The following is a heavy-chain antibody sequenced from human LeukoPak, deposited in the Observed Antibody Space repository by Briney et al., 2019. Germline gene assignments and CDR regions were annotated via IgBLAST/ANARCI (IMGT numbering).Heavy chain of an antibody. CDR2: IRYDGSNK. Sequence: PGGSLRLSCAASGFTFISYGMHWVRQAPGKGLECVTLIRYDGSNKYYADSVKGRFIISRDNSKNTLYLQMNSLRAEDTAVYYCAKSFWWFGEFSPFDYWGQGTLLTVSS. CDR1: GFTFISYG. V-gene: IGHV3-30*02. CDR3: AKSFWWFGEFSPFDY. J-gene: IGHJ4*02. D-gene: IGHD3-10*01.